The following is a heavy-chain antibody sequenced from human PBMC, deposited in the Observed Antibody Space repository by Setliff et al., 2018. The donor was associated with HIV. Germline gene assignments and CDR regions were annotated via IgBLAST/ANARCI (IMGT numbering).Heavy chain of an antibody. CDR3: ARTLTGTTTGVDC. J-gene: IGHJ4*02. CDR2: IYYSGST. Sequence: SETLSLTCTVSGGSISSHYWSWVRQPPGKGLEWIGYIYYSGSTYYNPSLKSRVTMSVDTSKNQFSLKLSSVTAADTAVYYCARTLTGTTTGVDCWGQGTLVSVS. CDR1: GGSISSHY. V-gene: IGHV4-59*11. D-gene: IGHD1-20*01.